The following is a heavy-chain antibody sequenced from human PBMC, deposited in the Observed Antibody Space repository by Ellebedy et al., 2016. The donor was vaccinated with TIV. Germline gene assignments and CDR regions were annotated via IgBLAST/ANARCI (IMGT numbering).Heavy chain of an antibody. CDR3: ARDRHVERGDCLDY. D-gene: IGHD2-21*02. CDR2: IKQDGSEK. Sequence: GESLKISCAASGFTFSSYWMSWVRQAPGKGLEWVANIKQDGSEKYYVDSVKGRFTISRDNAKNSLYLQMNSLRAEDTAVYYCARDRHVERGDCLDYWGQGTLVTVSS. V-gene: IGHV3-7*01. J-gene: IGHJ4*02. CDR1: GFTFSSYW.